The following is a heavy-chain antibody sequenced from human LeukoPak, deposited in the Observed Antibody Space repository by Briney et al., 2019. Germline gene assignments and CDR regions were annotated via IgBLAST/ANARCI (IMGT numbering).Heavy chain of an antibody. CDR2: ISSSSSYI. V-gene: IGHV3-21*01. CDR3: ARVDTLVRGAFDY. D-gene: IGHD3-10*01. CDR1: GFTFSDYS. J-gene: IGHJ4*02. Sequence: GGSLGLSCAASGFTFSDYSMSWVRQAPGKGLEWVSSISSSSSYIYYADSMKGRFTTSRDNAKNSLYLQMNSLRAEDTAVYYCARVDTLVRGAFDYWGQGTLVTVSS.